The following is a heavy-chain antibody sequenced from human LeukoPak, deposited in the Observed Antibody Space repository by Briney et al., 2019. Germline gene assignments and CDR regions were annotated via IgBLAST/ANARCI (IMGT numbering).Heavy chain of an antibody. Sequence: PSQTLSLTCTVSSGSISSGGHYWRWIRQHPGEGLEWIGYIYYSGSTYYNPSLKSRVTISVDTSKNQFSLELSSVTAADTAVYYCARVEYSSSWNYFDYWGQGTLVTVSS. J-gene: IGHJ4*02. CDR3: ARVEYSSSWNYFDY. V-gene: IGHV4-31*03. CDR1: SGSISSGGHY. CDR2: IYYSGST. D-gene: IGHD6-13*01.